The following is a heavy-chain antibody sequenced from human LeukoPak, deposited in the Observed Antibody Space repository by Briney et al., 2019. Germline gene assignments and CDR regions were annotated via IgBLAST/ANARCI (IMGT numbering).Heavy chain of an antibody. CDR1: GGSFSGYY. J-gene: IGHJ5*02. CDR3: ARGLNMTTVTTLT. CDR2: INHSGST. V-gene: IGHV4-34*01. Sequence: PSETLSLTCAVYGGSFSGYYWSWIRQPPGKGLEWIGEINHSGSTNYNPSLKSRVTTSVDTSKNQFSLKLSSVTAADTAVYYCARGLNMTTVTTLTWGQGTLVTVSS. D-gene: IGHD4-17*01.